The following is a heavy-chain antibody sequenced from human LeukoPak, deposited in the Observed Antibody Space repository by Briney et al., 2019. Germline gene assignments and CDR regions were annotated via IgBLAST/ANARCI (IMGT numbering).Heavy chain of an antibody. V-gene: IGHV1-69*04. D-gene: IGHD6-6*01. Sequence: SVKVSCKASGGTFSSYTISWVRQAPGQGLEWMGRIIPILGIANYAQKFQGRVTITADKSTSTAYMELSSLRSEDTAVYYCARDSAARPPDWFDPWGQGTLVTASS. CDR2: IIPILGIA. CDR1: GGTFSSYT. J-gene: IGHJ5*02. CDR3: ARDSAARPPDWFDP.